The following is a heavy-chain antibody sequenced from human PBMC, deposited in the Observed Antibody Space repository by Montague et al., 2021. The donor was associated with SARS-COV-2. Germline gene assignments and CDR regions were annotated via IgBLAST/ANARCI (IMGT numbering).Heavy chain of an antibody. D-gene: IGHD5-12*01. CDR2: ISGSGGKT. CDR1: GFIFSNFT. J-gene: IGHJ3*01. Sequence: SLRLSCAASGFIFSNFTLHWVRQAPGKGLEWVAAISGSGGKTYYADSVKGRFTISRDNFKNTVYLRLNGVRPEDTAVYYCARDRSDHYDVDAFDFWGRGTLVAVSS. CDR3: ARDRSDHYDVDAFDF. V-gene: IGHV3-23*01.